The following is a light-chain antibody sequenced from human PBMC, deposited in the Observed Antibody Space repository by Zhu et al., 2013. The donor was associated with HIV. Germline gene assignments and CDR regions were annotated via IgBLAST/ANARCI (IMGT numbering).Light chain of an antibody. J-gene: IGKJ5*01. CDR2: GAS. V-gene: IGKV3-15*01. CDR1: QSGSSN. Sequence: EIVLTQSPDTLSVSLGERATLSCRASQSGSSNLAWYQQKPGQAPRLLIYGASTRATGIPARFSGSGSGTEFTLTISSLQSEDFAVYYCQQYNNWPPITFGQGTRLEIK. CDR3: QQYNNWPPIT.